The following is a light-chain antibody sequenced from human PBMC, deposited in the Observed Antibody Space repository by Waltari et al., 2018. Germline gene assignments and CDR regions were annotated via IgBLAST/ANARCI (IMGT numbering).Light chain of an antibody. J-gene: IGKJ1*01. CDR1: QSVGRS. Sequence: ETVLTQSPGTLSLSPGEGATLACRASQSVGRSLVWYQHKPGRAPRLLIYGASIRATGIPDRFTGSGSGTDFSLTISRLEPEDSAVYYCQMYVRLPVTFGQGTKVEI. CDR2: GAS. CDR3: QMYVRLPVT. V-gene: IGKV3-20*01.